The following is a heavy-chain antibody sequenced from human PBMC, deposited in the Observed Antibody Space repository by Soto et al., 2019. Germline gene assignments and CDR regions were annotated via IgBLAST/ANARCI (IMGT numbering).Heavy chain of an antibody. CDR3: ARDSADYYFWSSYYPLDY. J-gene: IGHJ4*02. D-gene: IGHD3-3*01. CDR1: GFTFSSYG. V-gene: IGHV3-33*01. Sequence: QVQLVESGGGVVQPGRSLRLSCAASGFTFSSYGMHWVRQAPGKGLEWVAVIWYDGSNKYYADSVKGRFTISRDNSKNSLYLQKNNLRAEDTAVYYCARDSADYYFWSSYYPLDYWGQGTLVTVSS. CDR2: IWYDGSNK.